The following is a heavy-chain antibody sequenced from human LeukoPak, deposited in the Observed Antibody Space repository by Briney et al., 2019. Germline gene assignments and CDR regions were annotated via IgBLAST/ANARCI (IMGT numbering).Heavy chain of an antibody. CDR3: AKVGMKGAFDI. CDR1: GFTFSSYG. Sequence: GGSLRLSCAASGFTFSSYGMHWVRQAPGKGLEWVAVIWYDGSNKYYADSVKGRFTISRDNSKNTLYLQMNSLRAEDTAVYYCAKVGMKGAFDIWGQGTMVTVSS. J-gene: IGHJ3*02. V-gene: IGHV3-33*06. CDR2: IWYDGSNK.